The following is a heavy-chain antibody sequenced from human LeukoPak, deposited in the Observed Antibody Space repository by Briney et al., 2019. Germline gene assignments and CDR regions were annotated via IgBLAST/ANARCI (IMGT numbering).Heavy chain of an antibody. J-gene: IGHJ5*02. Sequence: GGSLRLSCATSGFTFSSYEINWVRQAPGKGLEWVSSISGSGRTISYADSVKGRFTISRDNAKNSLYLQMNSLRAEDTAVYFCARGYGSGSHEANWFDPWGQGTLVTVSS. V-gene: IGHV3-48*03. CDR1: GFTFSSYE. CDR3: ARGYGSGSHEANWFDP. CDR2: ISGSGRTI. D-gene: IGHD3-10*01.